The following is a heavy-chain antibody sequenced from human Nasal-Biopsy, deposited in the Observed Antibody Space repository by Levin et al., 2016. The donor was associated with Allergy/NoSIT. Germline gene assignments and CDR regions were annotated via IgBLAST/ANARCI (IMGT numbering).Heavy chain of an antibody. J-gene: IGHJ4*02. V-gene: IGHV4-39*01. CDR2: IYYDGNS. D-gene: IGHD6-6*01. CDR3: ARTPSTIASRRLDS. CDR1: GGSISSSNYY. Sequence: SETLSLTCTVSGGSISSSNYYWGWVRQPPGKGLEWIANIYYDGNSYYNPSLKSRVTISVDTSKNQFSLKVRSVTAADTAVYFCARTPSTIASRRLDSWGQGTLVTVSS.